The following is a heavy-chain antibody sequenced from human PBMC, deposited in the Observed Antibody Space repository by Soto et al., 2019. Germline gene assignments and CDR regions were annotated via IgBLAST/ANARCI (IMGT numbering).Heavy chain of an antibody. Sequence: QVQLAESGGGLVEPGGYLRISCAASGFTFSDYDMSWIRQSPGKGLEWVSFVSSSGTTMYFADSVKGRFTISRDNAKNSLYLQMNSLRAEHTAVYYCARMGPRAARPSYWGQGTLVTVSS. CDR3: ARMGPRAARPSY. J-gene: IGHJ4*02. D-gene: IGHD6-6*01. V-gene: IGHV3-11*01. CDR1: GFTFSDYD. CDR2: VSSSGTTM.